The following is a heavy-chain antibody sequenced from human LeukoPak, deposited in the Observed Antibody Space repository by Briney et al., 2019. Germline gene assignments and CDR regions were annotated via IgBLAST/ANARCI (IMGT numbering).Heavy chain of an antibody. CDR3: ARDDSSGYSTLGY. J-gene: IGHJ4*02. D-gene: IGHD3-22*01. CDR2: IYYSGST. V-gene: IGHV4-59*11. CDR1: GGSISSHY. Sequence: SETLSLTCTVSGGSISSHYWSWIRQPPGKGLEWIGDIYYSGSTNYNPSLESRVTISLDTSKNQFSLRLSSVTAADTAVYYCARDDSSGYSTLGYWGQGTLVTVSS.